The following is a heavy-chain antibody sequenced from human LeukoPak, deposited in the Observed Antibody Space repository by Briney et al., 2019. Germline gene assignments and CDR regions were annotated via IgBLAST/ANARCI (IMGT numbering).Heavy chain of an antibody. CDR3: ARDRHYMDV. J-gene: IGHJ6*03. CDR1: GFTFSAYN. V-gene: IGHV3-21*01. Sequence: GGSLRLSCAASGFTFSAYNMNWVRQAPGKGLEWVSSIHITSDWVYYADSVKGRFTISRDNAKNSLYLQMNSLRADDTAVYYCARDRHYMDVWGKGTTVTVSS. CDR2: IHITSDWV.